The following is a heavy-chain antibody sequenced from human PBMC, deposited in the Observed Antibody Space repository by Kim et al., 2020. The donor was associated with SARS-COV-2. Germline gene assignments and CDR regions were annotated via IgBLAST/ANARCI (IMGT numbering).Heavy chain of an antibody. CDR2: ISYDGSNK. V-gene: IGHV3-30-3*01. Sequence: GGSLRLSCAASGFTFSSYAMHWVRQAPGKGLEWVAVISYDGSNKYYADSVKGRFTISRDNSKNTLYLQMNSLRAEDTAVYYCARDRGGPADDFWSGYYHYFDYWGQGTLVTVSS. D-gene: IGHD3-3*01. J-gene: IGHJ4*02. CDR1: GFTFSSYA. CDR3: ARDRGGPADDFWSGYYHYFDY.